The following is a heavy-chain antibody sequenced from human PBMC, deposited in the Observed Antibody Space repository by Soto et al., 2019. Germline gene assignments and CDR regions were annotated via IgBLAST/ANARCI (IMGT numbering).Heavy chain of an antibody. Sequence: SETLSLTCSVSGDSISTVDYFWAWIRQPPGQTLEYIGYIYKSATTYYNPSFESRVAISLDTSKSQFSLTVTSVTAGDTAVYFCARGRYCLTGSCFPNWFDSWGRGTLVTVSS. V-gene: IGHV4-30-4*01. CDR2: IYKSATT. CDR1: GDSISTVDYF. D-gene: IGHD2-15*01. CDR3: ARGRYCLTGSCFPNWFDS. J-gene: IGHJ5*01.